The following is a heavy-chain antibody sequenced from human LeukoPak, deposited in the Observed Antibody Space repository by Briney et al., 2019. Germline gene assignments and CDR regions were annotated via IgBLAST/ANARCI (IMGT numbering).Heavy chain of an antibody. CDR3: ARIDPVGRT. V-gene: IGHV3-20*04. Sequence: TGDSLRLSCSGSGFIVGEYGMSWVRQPPGKGLQWVSGISRSGATTGYADSVKGRFTISRDNAKNFVYLQMDRLRAEDTASYYCARIDPVGRTWGQGTLVIVSA. D-gene: IGHD1-26*01. J-gene: IGHJ4*02. CDR1: GFIVGEYG. CDR2: ISRSGATT.